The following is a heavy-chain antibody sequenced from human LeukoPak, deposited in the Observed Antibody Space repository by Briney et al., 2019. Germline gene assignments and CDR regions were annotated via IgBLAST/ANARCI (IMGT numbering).Heavy chain of an antibody. CDR1: GFTFSSYG. J-gene: IGHJ4*02. D-gene: IGHD4-17*01. CDR2: ISYDGSNK. Sequence: GGSLRLSCAASGFTFSSYGMHWVRQAPGKGLEWVAVISYDGSNKYYADSVKGRFTISRDNSKNTLYLQMNSLRAEDTAVYYCAKDLSYGDYVTYSFDYWGQRTLVTVSS. V-gene: IGHV3-30*18. CDR3: AKDLSYGDYVTYSFDY.